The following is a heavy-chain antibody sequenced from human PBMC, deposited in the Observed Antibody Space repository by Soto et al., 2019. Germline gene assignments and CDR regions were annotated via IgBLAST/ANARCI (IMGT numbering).Heavy chain of an antibody. CDR2: ISYDGSNQ. V-gene: IGHV3-30*18. CDR3: AKDQASGQGSFDS. CDR1: GFTFNIYG. J-gene: IGHJ4*02. Sequence: QPGGSLRLSCAASGFTFNIYGMHWVRQAPDKGLEWVALISYDGSNQYYADSVKGLFTISRDNSKNTLFLQMNSLRADDTAVYYCAKDQASGQGSFDSWGQGTLVTVSS.